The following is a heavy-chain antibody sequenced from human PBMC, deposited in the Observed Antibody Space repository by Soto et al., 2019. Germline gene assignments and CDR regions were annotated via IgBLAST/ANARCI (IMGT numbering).Heavy chain of an antibody. Sequence: ASVKVSCKASGGTFSSYAISWVRQAPGQRLEWMGGIIASFGNTNYSQKFQGRVTITRDTSTSTAYMELSSLRSEDTAVYYCARRFHYFDYWGQGTLVTVSS. V-gene: IGHV1-3*01. CDR2: IIASFGNT. CDR3: ARRFHYFDY. J-gene: IGHJ4*02. D-gene: IGHD3-10*01. CDR1: GGTFSSYA.